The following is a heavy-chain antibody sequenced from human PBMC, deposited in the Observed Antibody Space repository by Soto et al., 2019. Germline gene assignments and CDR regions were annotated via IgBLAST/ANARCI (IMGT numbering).Heavy chain of an antibody. CDR1: GGSFSGYY. J-gene: IGHJ5*02. Sequence: QVQLQQWGAGLLKPSETLSLTCAVYGGSFSGYYWRWIRQPPGKGLEWIGEINHSGSTNYNPSLKSRVTISVDTSKNQFSLKLSSVTAADTAVYYCARVWGSGWYVIGRWFDPWGQGTLVTVSS. D-gene: IGHD6-19*01. CDR2: INHSGST. CDR3: ARVWGSGWYVIGRWFDP. V-gene: IGHV4-34*01.